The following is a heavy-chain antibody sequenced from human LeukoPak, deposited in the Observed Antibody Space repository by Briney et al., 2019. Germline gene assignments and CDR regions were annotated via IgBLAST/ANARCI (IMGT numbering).Heavy chain of an antibody. CDR2: ISPSSNTV. Sequence: GGSLRLSCAASEFTFSSYNMNWVRQAPGKGLEWISYISPSSNTVAYADSVKGRFTVSRDNGKNLLFLQMNSLRDEDTAVYYCSGDKFPRTIKPVGVWGQGTTVTVSS. CDR1: EFTFSSYN. J-gene: IGHJ6*02. CDR3: SGDKFPRTIKPVGV. V-gene: IGHV3-48*02. D-gene: IGHD1-14*01.